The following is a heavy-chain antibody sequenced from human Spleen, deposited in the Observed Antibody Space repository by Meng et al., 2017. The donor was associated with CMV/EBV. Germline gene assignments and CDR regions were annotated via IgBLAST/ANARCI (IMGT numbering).Heavy chain of an antibody. CDR3: ARGGHSSSWYLGY. CDR2: IGSSGKYV. D-gene: IGHD6-13*01. CDR1: GFTFSSYA. Sequence: GESLKISCAASGFTFSSYAMHWVRQAPGKGLEWVSSIGSSGKYVYYADSVKGRFTISRDNAKDSLYLQMNILTAADTAVYYCARGGHSSSWYLGYWGQGTLVTVSS. J-gene: IGHJ4*02. V-gene: IGHV3-21*01.